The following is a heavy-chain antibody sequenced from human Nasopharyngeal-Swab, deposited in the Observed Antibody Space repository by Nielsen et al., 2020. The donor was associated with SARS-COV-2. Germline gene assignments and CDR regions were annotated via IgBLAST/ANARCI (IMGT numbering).Heavy chain of an antibody. J-gene: IGHJ6*03. V-gene: IGHV4-59*01. Sequence: WILQPPGKGLEWIGYIYYSGSTNYNPSLKSRVTISVDTSKNQFSLKLSSVTAADTAVYYCARDLGGYDILTGYYHYYYYMDVWDKGTTVTVSS. CDR2: IYYSGST. D-gene: IGHD3-9*01. CDR3: ARDLGGYDILTGYYHYYYYMDV.